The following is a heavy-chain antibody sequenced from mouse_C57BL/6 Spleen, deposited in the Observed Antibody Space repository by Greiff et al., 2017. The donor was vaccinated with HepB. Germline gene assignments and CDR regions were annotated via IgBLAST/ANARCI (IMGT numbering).Heavy chain of an antibody. Sequence: QVQLQQSGAELVRPGTSVKMSCKASGYTFTNYWIGWAKQRPGHGLEWIGDIYPGGGYTNYNEKFKGKATLTADKSSSTAYMQFSSLTSEDSAIYYCSRGYITTVVTTTEYYFDYWGQGTTLTVSS. CDR2: IYPGGGYT. J-gene: IGHJ2*01. CDR3: SRGYITTVVTTTEYYFDY. CDR1: GYTFTNYW. V-gene: IGHV1-63*01. D-gene: IGHD1-1*01.